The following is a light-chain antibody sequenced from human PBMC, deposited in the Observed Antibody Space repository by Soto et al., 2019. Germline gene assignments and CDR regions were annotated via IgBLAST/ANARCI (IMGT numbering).Light chain of an antibody. Sequence: EIVLTQSPATLSLSPGERATLSCGASQSVSSSYLAWYQQKPGLAPRLLIYDASSRATGIPDRFSGSGSGTDFTLTISRLEPEDFGVYYCHQYGRSPAWTSGQWTKVQIK. V-gene: IGKV3D-20*01. CDR2: DAS. J-gene: IGKJ1*01. CDR3: HQYGRSPAWT. CDR1: QSVSSSY.